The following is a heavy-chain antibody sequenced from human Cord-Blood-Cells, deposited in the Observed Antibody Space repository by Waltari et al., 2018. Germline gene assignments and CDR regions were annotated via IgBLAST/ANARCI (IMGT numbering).Heavy chain of an antibody. CDR1: GFTLSSYA. D-gene: IGHD3-3*01. Sequence: EVQLLESGGGLVQSGGSLRLPCVASGFTLSSYAIRWVRPAPGPGLEWVSAISGSGGSTYYADAVKGRFTISRDHTKNTLYLQMNSLRAEDTAVYYCAKGRYDFWSGYYWYFDLWGRGTLVTVSS. CDR2: ISGSGGST. CDR3: AKGRYDFWSGYYWYFDL. J-gene: IGHJ2*01. V-gene: IGHV3-23*01.